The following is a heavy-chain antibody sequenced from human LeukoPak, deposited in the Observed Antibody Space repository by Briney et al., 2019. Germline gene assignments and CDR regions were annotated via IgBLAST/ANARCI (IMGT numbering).Heavy chain of an antibody. CDR3: AVLETNIDY. J-gene: IGHJ4*02. CDR1: GGSINRSSYY. V-gene: IGHV4-39*07. CDR2: IYYSGTT. Sequence: SETLSLTCTVSGGSINRSSYYWGWIRQPPGKGLEWIGSIYYSGTTYYNPSLKSRVSISVDTSKNQFSLKLSSVTAADTAMYYCAVLETNIDYWGQGTLVTVSS. D-gene: IGHD2/OR15-2a*01.